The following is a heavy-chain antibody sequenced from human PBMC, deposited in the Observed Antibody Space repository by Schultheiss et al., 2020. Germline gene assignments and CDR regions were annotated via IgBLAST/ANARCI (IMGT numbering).Heavy chain of an antibody. CDR3: ARLVQQQPSYYYYYYGMDV. CDR2: IYYSGST. J-gene: IGHJ6*02. CDR1: GGSFSGYY. Sequence: SETLSLTCAVYGGSFSGYYWSWIRQPPGKGLEWIGSIYYSGSTNYNPSLKSRVTISVDTSKNQFSLKLSSVTAADTAVYYCARLVQQQPSYYYYYYGMDVWGQGTTVTVSS. D-gene: IGHD6-13*01. V-gene: IGHV4-34*01.